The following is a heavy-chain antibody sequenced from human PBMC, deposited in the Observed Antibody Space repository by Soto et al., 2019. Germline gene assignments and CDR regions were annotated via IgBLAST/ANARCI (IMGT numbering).Heavy chain of an antibody. Sequence: EVQLLESGGDLVQPGGSLRLACAASGFSFSSYAMVWVRQAPGKGLEWVSVISARGGSSYFADSVKGRFTISRDNSKKVLSLEMNSLRAEDTAIYFCAKGSIEYSASVDLWGQGTLVLVSS. CDR1: GFSFSSYA. CDR3: AKGSIEYSASVDL. D-gene: IGHD5-12*01. V-gene: IGHV3-23*01. J-gene: IGHJ5*02. CDR2: ISARGGSS.